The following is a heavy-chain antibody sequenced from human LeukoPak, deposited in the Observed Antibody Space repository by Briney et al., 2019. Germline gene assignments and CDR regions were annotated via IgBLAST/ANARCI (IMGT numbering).Heavy chain of an antibody. D-gene: IGHD2-2*01. CDR1: GFTVSSNY. CDR2: IYSGGST. V-gene: IGHV3-53*01. J-gene: IGHJ4*02. CDR3: ARGSSYWARGSSTSCLDY. Sequence: GGSLRLSCAASGFTVSSNYMSWVRQAPGKGLEWVSVIYSGGSTYYADSVKGRFTISRDNSKNTLYLQMNSLRAEDTAVYYCARGSSYWARGSSTSCLDYWGQGTLVTVSS.